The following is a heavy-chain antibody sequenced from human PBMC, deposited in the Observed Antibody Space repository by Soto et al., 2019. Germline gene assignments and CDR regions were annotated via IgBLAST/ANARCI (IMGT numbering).Heavy chain of an antibody. CDR1: GYTFNGYA. D-gene: IGHD4-4*01. CDR3: ARVLQWSPPDY. J-gene: IGHJ4*02. Sequence: QVHLVQSGAEVKKPGASVRVSCKTSGYTFNGYAISWVRQAPGQGLEWMGWISAYNGYTNYAQMFQGRLTMTTDTSTNIDYMELRSLRSDDTAIYYCARVLQWSPPDYLGQGTLVSVSS. V-gene: IGHV1-18*01. CDR2: ISAYNGYT.